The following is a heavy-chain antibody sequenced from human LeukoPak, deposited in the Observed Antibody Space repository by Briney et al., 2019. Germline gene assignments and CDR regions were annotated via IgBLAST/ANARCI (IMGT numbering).Heavy chain of an antibody. J-gene: IGHJ4*02. CDR1: GFTFSSYS. CDR3: ARGPYYYDSSGYYYLDC. Sequence: PGGSLRLSCAASGFTFSSYSMNWVRQAPGKGLEWVSSISSSSYCIFYADSVKGRFTISRDNAKNSLYLQMNSLRAEDTAVYYCARGPYYYDSSGYYYLDCWGQGTLVTVSS. CDR2: ISSSSYCI. D-gene: IGHD3-22*01. V-gene: IGHV3-21*01.